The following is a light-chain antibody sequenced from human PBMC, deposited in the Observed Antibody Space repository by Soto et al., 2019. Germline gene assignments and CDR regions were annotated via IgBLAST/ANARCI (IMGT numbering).Light chain of an antibody. CDR1: SSNIGNNY. CDR2: DNN. V-gene: IGLV1-51*01. J-gene: IGLJ3*02. CDR3: GTWDSSLGAGV. Sequence: QSVLTQPPSVSAALGQKVTISCSGSSSNIGNNYVSWYQQLPGTAPKLLIYDNNKRPSGIPDRFSGSKSGTSATLGITGLQTGDEADYYCGTWDSSLGAGVFVGGTKLTVL.